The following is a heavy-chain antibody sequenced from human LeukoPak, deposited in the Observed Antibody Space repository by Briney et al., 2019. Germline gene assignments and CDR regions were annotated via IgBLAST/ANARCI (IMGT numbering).Heavy chain of an antibody. J-gene: IGHJ1*01. CDR2: INNDGSDT. D-gene: IGHD3-16*01. Sequence: GGSLRLSCAASGLSFADSWMHWVRQAPGKGLVWVSRINNDGSDTRYADSVRGRFTISRDNAKDTLYLQMNSLRAEDTAVYYCARVSGLGMNEYYQHWGQGTLVTVPS. V-gene: IGHV3-74*01. CDR3: ARVSGLGMNEYYQH. CDR1: GLSFADSW.